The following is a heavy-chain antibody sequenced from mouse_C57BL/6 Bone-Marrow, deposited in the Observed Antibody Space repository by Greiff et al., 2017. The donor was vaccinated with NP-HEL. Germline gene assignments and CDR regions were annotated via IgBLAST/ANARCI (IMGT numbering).Heavy chain of an antibody. CDR1: GFSFTSYG. D-gene: IGHD2-5*01. V-gene: IGHV2-2*01. CDR3: GRNGYSNPYYAMDY. CDR2: IWSGGST. Sequence: QVQLQQSGPGLVQPSQSLSITCTVSGFSFTSYGVHWVRQSPGKGLEWLGVIWSGGSTDYNAAFISRLSIRKDNSKSQVFFKMNSLQADDTAIYYCGRNGYSNPYYAMDYWGQGTSVTVAS. J-gene: IGHJ4*01.